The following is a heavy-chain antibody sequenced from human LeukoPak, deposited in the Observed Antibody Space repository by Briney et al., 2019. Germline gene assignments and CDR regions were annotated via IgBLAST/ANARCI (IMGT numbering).Heavy chain of an antibody. CDR3: ASSYCGGDCYSGYFDY. D-gene: IGHD2-21*02. CDR1: GFTFSSYA. J-gene: IGHJ4*02. V-gene: IGHV3-30-3*01. Sequence: PGRSLRLSCAASGFTFSSYAMHWVRQAPGKGLEWVAVISYDGSNKYYAVSVKGRFTISRDNSKNTLYLQMNSLRAEDTAVYCCASSYCGGDCYSGYFDYWGQGTLVTVSS. CDR2: ISYDGSNK.